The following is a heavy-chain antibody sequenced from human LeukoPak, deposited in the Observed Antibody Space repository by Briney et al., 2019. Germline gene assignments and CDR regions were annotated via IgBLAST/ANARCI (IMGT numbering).Heavy chain of an antibody. D-gene: IGHD3-16*01. CDR1: GGSISSSSYY. CDR2: IYYSGST. Sequence: ETLSVTCTVSGGSISSSSYYWGWIRQPPGKGLEWSGIIYYSGSTYYNPSLKSRVTISVDTSKNQFSLKLTSVTAADTAVYYCARLRSYYDGMDVWGQGTTVTVSS. V-gene: IGHV4-39*01. J-gene: IGHJ6*02. CDR3: ARLRSYYDGMDV.